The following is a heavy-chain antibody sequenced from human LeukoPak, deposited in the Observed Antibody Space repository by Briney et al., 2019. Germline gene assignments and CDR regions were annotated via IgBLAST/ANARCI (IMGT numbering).Heavy chain of an antibody. CDR2: ISGSGGST. V-gene: IGHV3-23*01. D-gene: IGHD3-22*01. CDR3: ARGGYDSSGYYYGGLLYYFDY. CDR1: GFTFSSYA. J-gene: IGHJ4*02. Sequence: GGSLRLSCAASGFTFSSYAMSWVRQAPGKGLEWVSAISGSGGSTYYADSVKGRFTISRDNSKNTLYLQMNSLRAEDTAVYYCARGGYDSSGYYYGGLLYYFDYWGQGTLVTVSS.